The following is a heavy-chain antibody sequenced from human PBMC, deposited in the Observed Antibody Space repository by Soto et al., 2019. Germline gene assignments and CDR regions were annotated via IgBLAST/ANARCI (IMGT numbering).Heavy chain of an antibody. CDR3: AKVPRSSGWYFDAFDI. J-gene: IGHJ3*02. CDR1: GFTFSSYG. D-gene: IGHD6-19*01. Sequence: GGSLRLSCAASGFTFSSYGMHWVRQAPGKGLEWVAVISYDGSNKYYADSVKGRFTISRDNSKNTLYLQMNSLRAEDTAVYYCAKVPRSSGWYFDAFDIWGQGTMVTVSS. V-gene: IGHV3-30*18. CDR2: ISYDGSNK.